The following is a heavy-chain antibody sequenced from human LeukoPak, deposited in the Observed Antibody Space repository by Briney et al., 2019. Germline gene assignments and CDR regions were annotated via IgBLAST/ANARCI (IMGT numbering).Heavy chain of an antibody. J-gene: IGHJ3*02. D-gene: IGHD4-17*01. CDR3: TREYGFMTTVFHAFDI. CDR2: IYTSGTI. CDR1: GGSISSYY. V-gene: IGHV4-4*07. Sequence: SETLSLTCTVSGGSISSYYWSWIRQPAGTALEWIGRIYTSGTITYNPSLRSRVTISVDTSKNQFSLKLSSVTAADTAIYYCTREYGFMTTVFHAFDIWGQGTMVTVSS.